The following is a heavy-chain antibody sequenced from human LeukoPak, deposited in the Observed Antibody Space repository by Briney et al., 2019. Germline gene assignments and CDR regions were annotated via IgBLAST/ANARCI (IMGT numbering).Heavy chain of an antibody. CDR2: TYYRSKWYN. CDR3: ARGGSGGCRLGPTCAFDP. Sequence: SQTLSLTCAIPGDSVSSNSAAWNWIRQSPSRGLEWLGRTYYRSKWYNDYAVSVKSRITINADTSKNQFSLQLNSVTPEDTAVYYCARGGSGGCRLGPTCAFDPWGQGTLVTVSS. V-gene: IGHV6-1*01. D-gene: IGHD1-26*01. CDR1: GDSVSSNSAA. J-gene: IGHJ5*02.